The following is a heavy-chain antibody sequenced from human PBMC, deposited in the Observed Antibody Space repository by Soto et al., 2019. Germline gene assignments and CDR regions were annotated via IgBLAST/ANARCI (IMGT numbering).Heavy chain of an antibody. J-gene: IGHJ3*02. D-gene: IGHD3-22*01. Sequence: QVQLVQSGAEVKKPGASVKVSCKASGYTFTGYYMHWVRQAPGQGLEWMGWINPNSGGTNYAQKFQGWVTMTRDTSISTAYMELSRLRSDDTAVYYCARGRYYYDSSGYYDGDAFDIWGQGTMVTVSS. CDR1: GYTFTGYY. CDR3: ARGRYYYDSSGYYDGDAFDI. CDR2: INPNSGGT. V-gene: IGHV1-2*04.